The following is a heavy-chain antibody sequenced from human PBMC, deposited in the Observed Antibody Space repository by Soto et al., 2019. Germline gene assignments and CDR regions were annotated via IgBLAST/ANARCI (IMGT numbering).Heavy chain of an antibody. CDR1: GGSISSGGYY. CDR2: IYYSGST. V-gene: IGHV4-31*03. CDR3: XRRGQLSDYHYYYGMDV. Sequence: SETLSLTCTVSGGSISSGGYYWSWIRQHPGKGLEWIGYIYYSGSTYYNPSLKSRVTISVDTSKNQFSLKLSSVTAADTAVYYCXRRGQLSDYHYYYGMDVWGQGTTVTVSS. J-gene: IGHJ6*02. D-gene: IGHD6-6*01.